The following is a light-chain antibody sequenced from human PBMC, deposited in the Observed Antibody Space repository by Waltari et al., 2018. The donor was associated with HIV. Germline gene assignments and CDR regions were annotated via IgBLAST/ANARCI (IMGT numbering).Light chain of an antibody. CDR1: KLGSKR. Sequence: SYVLPQPPSVSVAPGQTARITCGGNKLGSKRVQWYQQKPGQAPVLVVYDDSYRPSGFPERFSGSNSGNTATLTISRVEAGDEADYYCQVWDSSSDHTRVFGGGTKLTVL. J-gene: IGLJ2*01. V-gene: IGLV3-21*02. CDR3: QVWDSSSDHTRV. CDR2: DDS.